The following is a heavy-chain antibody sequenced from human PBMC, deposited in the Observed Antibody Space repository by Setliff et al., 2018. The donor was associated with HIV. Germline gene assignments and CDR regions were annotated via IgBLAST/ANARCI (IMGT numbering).Heavy chain of an antibody. CDR1: GGSIRSSGYS. CDR2: ISQSEST. V-gene: IGHV4-30-2*01. J-gene: IGHJ4*02. CDR3: TRQAWDSKSSGYFSDY. D-gene: IGHD3-22*01. Sequence: SETLSLTCAVSGGSIRSSGYSWSWIRQPPGKGLEWIGYISQSESTYYNPSLKSRVTISVDRSKNQFSLKLSSVTAADTAVYYCTRQAWDSKSSGYFSDYWGQGTLVTVSS.